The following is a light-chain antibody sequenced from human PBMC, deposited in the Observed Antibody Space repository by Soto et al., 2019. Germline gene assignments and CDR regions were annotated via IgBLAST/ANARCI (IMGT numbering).Light chain of an antibody. J-gene: IGLJ1*01. Sequence: QSVLTQPGSVSGSPGQSITISCTGTSSDVGGYNYVSWYQQHPGKAPKLMIYEVSNRPSGVSNRFSGSKSGNTASLTISGLQAEDEADYYCSSYTSSSTLAVFGTGPKVPVL. CDR2: EVS. CDR3: SSYTSSSTLAV. V-gene: IGLV2-14*01. CDR1: SSDVGGYNY.